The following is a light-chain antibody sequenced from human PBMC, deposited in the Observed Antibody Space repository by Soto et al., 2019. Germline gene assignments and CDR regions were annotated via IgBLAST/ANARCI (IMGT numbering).Light chain of an antibody. CDR1: SGDVGGYNF. CDR3: AAWDGSLRELF. Sequence: QSALTQPASVSGSPGQSITISCTGTSGDVGGYNFVSWYQQHPGEGPKLIIYEVTNRPSGVSDRFSGSKSGTSATLAITGLQTGDEADYYCAAWDGSLRELFFGGGTKLTDL. V-gene: IGLV2-14*01. J-gene: IGLJ2*01. CDR2: EVT.